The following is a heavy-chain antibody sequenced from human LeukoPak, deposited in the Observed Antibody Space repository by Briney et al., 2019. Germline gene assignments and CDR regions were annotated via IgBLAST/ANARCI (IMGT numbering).Heavy chain of an antibody. V-gene: IGHV4-59*01. J-gene: IGHJ3*02. Sequence: SETLSLTCTVSGGSISSYYWSWIRQPPGKGLEWIGYIYYSGSNNYNPSLKSRVTISVDTSKNQFSLKLSSVTAADTAVYYCARNPNRRGGAFDIWGQGTMVTVSS. CDR1: GGSISSYY. CDR3: ARNPNRRGGAFDI. CDR2: IYYSGSN. D-gene: IGHD2-15*01.